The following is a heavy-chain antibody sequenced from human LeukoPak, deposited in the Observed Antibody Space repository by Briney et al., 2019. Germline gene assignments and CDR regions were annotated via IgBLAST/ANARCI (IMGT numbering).Heavy chain of an antibody. CDR2: ISSSGSTI. CDR1: GFTFSDYY. Sequence: GGSLRLSCAASGFTFSDYYMSWIRQAPGKGLEWVSYISSSGSTIYYADSVKGRFTISRDNAKNSLYLRMNSLRAEDTAVYYCAREAYYDFWSGYYPNWFDPWGQGTLVTVSS. CDR3: AREAYYDFWSGYYPNWFDP. J-gene: IGHJ5*02. V-gene: IGHV3-11*01. D-gene: IGHD3-3*01.